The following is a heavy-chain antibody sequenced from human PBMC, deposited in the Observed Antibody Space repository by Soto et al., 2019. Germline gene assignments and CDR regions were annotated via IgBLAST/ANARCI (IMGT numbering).Heavy chain of an antibody. D-gene: IGHD6-6*01. CDR2: IYPGDSDT. Sequence: PGESLKISCKGSGYSFTSYWIGWVRQMPGKGLEWVGIIYPGDSDTRYSPSFQGQVTISADKSISTAYLQWSSLKASDTAMYYCARQEQLSSYGMDVWGQGTTVTVS. CDR1: GYSFTSYW. V-gene: IGHV5-51*01. J-gene: IGHJ6*02. CDR3: ARQEQLSSYGMDV.